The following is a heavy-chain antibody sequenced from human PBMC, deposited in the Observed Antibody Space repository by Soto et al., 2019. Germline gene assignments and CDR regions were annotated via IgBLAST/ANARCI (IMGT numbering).Heavy chain of an antibody. V-gene: IGHV3-30*03. CDR1: GWSFKYDS. D-gene: IGHD2-8*02. Sequence: ALRLSCATSGWSFKYDSRCLGRQAAGQGLEWVAIISSDGHHQFYLDNLRGRFTVSRDNSKNTLYLQMNSLRPEDTAVYYCSRGKYYTKRTGLQAEYWG. CDR2: ISSDGHHQ. J-gene: IGHJ6*03. CDR3: SRGKYYTKRTGLQAEY.